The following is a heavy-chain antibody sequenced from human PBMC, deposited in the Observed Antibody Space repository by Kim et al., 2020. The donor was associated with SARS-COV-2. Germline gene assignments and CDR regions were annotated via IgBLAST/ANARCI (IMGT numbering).Heavy chain of an antibody. V-gene: IGHV1-3*01. J-gene: IGHJ5*02. CDR3: AREGSGSYNWFDP. Sequence: YSQKFQERVTITRDTSATTAYMGLSSLTYKDTAVYYCAREGSGSYNWFDPWGQGTLVTVSS. D-gene: IGHD3-10*01.